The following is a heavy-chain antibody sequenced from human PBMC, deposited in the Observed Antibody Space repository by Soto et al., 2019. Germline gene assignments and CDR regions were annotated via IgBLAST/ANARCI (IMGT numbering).Heavy chain of an antibody. V-gene: IGHV4-34*01. D-gene: IGHD3-22*01. CDR3: ARGQGYYDSSGYYYDLFDY. Sequence: PSETLSLTCAVYGGSFSGYYWSWIRQPPGKGLEWIGEINHSGSTNYNPSLKSRVTISVDTSKNQFSLKLSSVTAADTAVYYCARGQGYYDSSGYYYDLFDYWGQGTLVTVS. J-gene: IGHJ4*02. CDR2: INHSGST. CDR1: GGSFSGYY.